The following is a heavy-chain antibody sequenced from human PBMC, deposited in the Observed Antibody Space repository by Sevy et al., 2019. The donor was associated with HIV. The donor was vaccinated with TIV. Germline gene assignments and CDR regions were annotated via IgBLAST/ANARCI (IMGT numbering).Heavy chain of an antibody. V-gene: IGHV3-53*01. J-gene: IGHJ4*02. CDR1: GFTVSSNY. CDR2: IYSGGST. D-gene: IGHD6-6*01. CDR3: ARGRPEYSSSSLDY. Sequence: GGSLRLSCAASGFTVSSNYMSWVRQAPGKGLEWVSVIYSGGSTYYADSVKGRFTISRDNSKNTLYLQMNSLRAEDTALYYCARGRPEYSSSSLDYWGQGTLVTVSS.